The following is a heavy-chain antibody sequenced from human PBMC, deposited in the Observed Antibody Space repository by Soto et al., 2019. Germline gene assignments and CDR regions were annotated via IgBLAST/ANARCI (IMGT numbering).Heavy chain of an antibody. CDR1: GGSFSGYY. Sequence: QVQLQQWGAGLLKPSETLSLTCAVYGGSFSGYYWSWIRQPPGKGLEWIGEINHSGSTNYNPSLKSRVTISVDTAKNQFSLKLSSVTAADTAVYYCARDSMVRGVIIFYDAFDIWGQGTMVTFSS. CDR3: ARDSMVRGVIIFYDAFDI. D-gene: IGHD3-10*01. V-gene: IGHV4-34*01. CDR2: INHSGST. J-gene: IGHJ3*02.